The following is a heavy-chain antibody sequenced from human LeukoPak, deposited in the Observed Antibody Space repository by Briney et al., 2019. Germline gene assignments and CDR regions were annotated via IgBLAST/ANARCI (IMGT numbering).Heavy chain of an antibody. CDR3: EKDIKPGGYYYYGMDV. D-gene: IGHD1-14*01. Sequence: PGRSLRLSCAASGFTFDDYAMHWVRQAPGKGLEWVSGISWNSGSIVYADSGKGRLTISRDNAKNSLYLKMNSMRAEDTDLYYCEKDIKPGGYYYYGMDVWGQGTTVTVSS. CDR2: ISWNSGSI. CDR1: GFTFDDYA. V-gene: IGHV3-9*01. J-gene: IGHJ6*02.